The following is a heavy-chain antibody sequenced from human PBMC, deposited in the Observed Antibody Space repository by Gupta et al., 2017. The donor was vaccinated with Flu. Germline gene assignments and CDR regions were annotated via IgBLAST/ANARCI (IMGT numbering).Heavy chain of an antibody. Sequence: EVQLVASGGGLVQPGRSLRLSCAASGFTFDDYAMHWVRQAPGKGLEWVSGISWNSGSIGYADSVKGRFTISRDNAKNSLYLQMNSLRAEDTALYYCAKEHSPDILTGYAVDYWGQGTLVTVSS. CDR1: GFTFDDYA. CDR3: AKEHSPDILTGYAVDY. CDR2: ISWNSGSI. J-gene: IGHJ4*02. V-gene: IGHV3-9*01. D-gene: IGHD3-9*01.